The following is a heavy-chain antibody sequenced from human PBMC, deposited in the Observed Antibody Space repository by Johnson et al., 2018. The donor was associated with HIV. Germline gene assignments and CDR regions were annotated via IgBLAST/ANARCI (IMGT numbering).Heavy chain of an antibody. Sequence: QVQLVESGGGVVQPGRSLRLSCAASGFTFSSYAMHWVRQAPGKGLEWVAVISYDGSNKYYADSVKGRFIISRDNSKNTLFLQMNSLRVGDTAVYYCARLKNGAFDIWGQGTMVTVSS. CDR3: ARLKNGAFDI. CDR2: ISYDGSNK. CDR1: GFTFSSYA. J-gene: IGHJ3*02. V-gene: IGHV3-30*14. D-gene: IGHD2-8*01.